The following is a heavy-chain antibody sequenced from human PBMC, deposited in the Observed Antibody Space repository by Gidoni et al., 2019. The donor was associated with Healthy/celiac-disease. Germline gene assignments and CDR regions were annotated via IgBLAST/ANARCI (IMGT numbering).Heavy chain of an antibody. CDR3: AKDHGLGLHY. V-gene: IGHV3-30*18. J-gene: IGHJ4*02. CDR1: GFTFSSYG. D-gene: IGHD6-19*01. Sequence: QVQLVESGGGVVQPGRSLRLSCAASGFTFSSYGMHWVRQAPGKGLEWVAVISYDGSNKYYADSVKGRFTISRDNSKNTLYLQMNSLRAEDTAVYYCAKDHGLGLHYWGQGTLVTVSS. CDR2: ISYDGSNK.